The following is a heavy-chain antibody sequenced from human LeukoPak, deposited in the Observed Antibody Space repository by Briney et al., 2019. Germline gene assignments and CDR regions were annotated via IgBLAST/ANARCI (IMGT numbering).Heavy chain of an antibody. Sequence: ASVKVFCKVSGYTFTDYYMHWLRQAPGQGLEWMGWINPDSGDTNCAQKFQGRVTMTRDTSITTAYMELSRLRSDDTAVYYCARGPSSGSFDYWGQGTLVTVSS. CDR2: INPDSGDT. D-gene: IGHD6-6*01. CDR1: GYTFTDYY. CDR3: ARGPSSGSFDY. J-gene: IGHJ4*02. V-gene: IGHV1-2*02.